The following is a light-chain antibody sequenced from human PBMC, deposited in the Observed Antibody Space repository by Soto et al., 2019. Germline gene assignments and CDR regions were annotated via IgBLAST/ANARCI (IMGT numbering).Light chain of an antibody. CDR1: SSDVGNYNL. J-gene: IGLJ3*02. CDR3: SSYAGSSTWV. V-gene: IGLV2-23*01. Sequence: QSALTQPASVSGSPGQSITISCTGTSSDVGNYNLVSWYQQYPGKAPKLMIYEGSKRPSGVSNRFSGFKSANTASLTISGLQAEDEADYYCSSYAGSSTWVFGGGTKLTVL. CDR2: EGS.